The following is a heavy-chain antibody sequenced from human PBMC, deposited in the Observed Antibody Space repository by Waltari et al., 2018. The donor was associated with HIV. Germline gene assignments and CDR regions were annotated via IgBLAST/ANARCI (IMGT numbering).Heavy chain of an antibody. J-gene: IGHJ4*02. CDR3: ARVRSIMGRFLGFDY. D-gene: IGHD3-3*02. Sequence: EVQLVETGGGLIQPGGSMRLSCAPSGFSVGSNYMNWVRQAPGKGLEWVSVIYRSGDAYYADFVKGRFTISRDNSKNTLYLQMNSLRAEDTAVYYCARVRSIMGRFLGFDYWGQGTLVTVSS. V-gene: IGHV3-53*02. CDR2: IYRSGDA. CDR1: GFSVGSNY.